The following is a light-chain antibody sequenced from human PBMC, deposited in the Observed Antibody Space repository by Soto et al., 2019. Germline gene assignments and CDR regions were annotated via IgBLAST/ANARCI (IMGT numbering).Light chain of an antibody. CDR1: QDIRSY. CDR3: QQYNSYST. CDR2: AAS. Sequence: AIQMTQSPSSLSASVGDRVTITCRASQDIRSYLGWYQQKPGKAPKLLIFAASNLHSGVPSRFSGSGSGTDFTLTISSLHPEDFATYYCQQYNSYSTFGQGTKVEIK. V-gene: IGKV1-6*01. J-gene: IGKJ1*01.